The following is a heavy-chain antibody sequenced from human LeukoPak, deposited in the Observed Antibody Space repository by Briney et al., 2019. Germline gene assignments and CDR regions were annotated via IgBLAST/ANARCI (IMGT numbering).Heavy chain of an antibody. CDR3: ARSPLGFGELFDY. J-gene: IGHJ4*02. CDR2: INPNSGGT. CDR1: GYTFTGYY. V-gene: IGHV1-2*02. Sequence: ASVKVSCKASGYTFTGYYMHWVRQAPGQGLEWMGWINPNSGGTNYAQKFQGRVTMTRDTSISTAYMELSRLRSDDTAVYYCARSPLGFGELFDYWGQGTLVTVSS. D-gene: IGHD3-10*01.